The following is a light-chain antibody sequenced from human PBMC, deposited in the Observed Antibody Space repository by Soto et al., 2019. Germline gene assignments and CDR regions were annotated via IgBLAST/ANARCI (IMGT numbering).Light chain of an antibody. CDR2: WAS. CDR1: QSVLSSSNNKDY. Sequence: DIVMTQSPDSLAVSLGERATINCKSSQSVLSSSNNKDYLAWYQQKPGQPPKLLISWASTREYGVPDRLSGSGSGTDFTLTISSLQAEDVAVYYCQQYYSDPYTFGQGIKLEIK. CDR3: QQYYSDPYT. J-gene: IGKJ2*01. V-gene: IGKV4-1*01.